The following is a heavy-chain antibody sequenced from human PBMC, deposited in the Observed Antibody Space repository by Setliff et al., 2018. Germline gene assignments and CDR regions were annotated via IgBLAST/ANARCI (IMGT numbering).Heavy chain of an antibody. CDR3: ARGLHDTSDDYYVGAFDM. CDR2: IYHSGYT. J-gene: IGHJ3*02. Sequence: SETLSLTCTVSGGSISPYYWSWIRQPPGEGLEWIGYIYHSGYTSYNPSLKSRVTLSVDTSKNKLSLRLTSVTAVDTALYYCARGLHDTSDDYYVGAFDMWGLGTMVTVSS. V-gene: IGHV4-59*01. D-gene: IGHD3-22*01. CDR1: GGSISPYY.